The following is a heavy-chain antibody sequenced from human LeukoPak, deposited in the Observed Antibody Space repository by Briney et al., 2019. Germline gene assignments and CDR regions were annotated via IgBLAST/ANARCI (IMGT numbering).Heavy chain of an antibody. V-gene: IGHV3-21*01. D-gene: IGHD6-13*01. Sequence: VGSLRLSCAASGFTFSSCGFNWVRQAPGKGLEWVSSIGPTGTDRYYADSVRGRFTISRDNAKNSMYLQMDSLRAEDTAVYYCARDRAATGIFDYWGQGTLVTVSS. J-gene: IGHJ4*02. CDR2: IGPTGTDR. CDR1: GFTFSSCG. CDR3: ARDRAATGIFDY.